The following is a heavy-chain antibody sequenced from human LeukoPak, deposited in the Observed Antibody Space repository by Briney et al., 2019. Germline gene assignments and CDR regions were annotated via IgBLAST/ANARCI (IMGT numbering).Heavy chain of an antibody. Sequence: SQTLSLTCTVSGASISGGGYYWSWIRQHPGKGLEWIGFIDDGGKTYCIPSLKSRVTISVDTSKNQFSLKLSSVTAADTAVYYCARGRNYYFDYWGQGTLVTVSS. CDR3: ARGRNYYFDY. CDR1: GASISGGGYY. V-gene: IGHV4-31*03. D-gene: IGHD4-11*01. J-gene: IGHJ4*02. CDR2: IDDGGKT.